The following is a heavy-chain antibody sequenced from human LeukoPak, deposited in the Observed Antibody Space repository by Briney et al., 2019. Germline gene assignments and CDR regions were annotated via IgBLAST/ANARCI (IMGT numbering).Heavy chain of an antibody. Sequence: PSETLSLTCTVSGGSVSSGSYYWSWIRQPPGEGLEWIGYIYYSGSTNYNPSLKSRVTISVDTSKNQFSLKLSSVAAADTAVYYCARMFFGVVPNIDYWGQGTLVTVSS. CDR3: ARMFFGVVPNIDY. J-gene: IGHJ4*02. CDR2: IYYSGST. CDR1: GGSVSSGSYY. V-gene: IGHV4-61*01. D-gene: IGHD3-3*01.